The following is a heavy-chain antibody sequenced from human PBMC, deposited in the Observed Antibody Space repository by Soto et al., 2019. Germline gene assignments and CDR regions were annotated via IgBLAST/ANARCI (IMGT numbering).Heavy chain of an antibody. D-gene: IGHD2-15*01. Sequence: ASVKVSCKASGGTFSSYAISWVRQAPGQGLEWMGGIIPIFGTANYAQKFQGRVTITADKSTSTAYMELSSLRSEDTAVYYCERGWSLFSPDVSHLYYYYGMDVWGQGTTVTVSS. J-gene: IGHJ6*02. CDR1: GGTFSSYA. V-gene: IGHV1-69*06. CDR2: IIPIFGTA. CDR3: ERGWSLFSPDVSHLYYYYGMDV.